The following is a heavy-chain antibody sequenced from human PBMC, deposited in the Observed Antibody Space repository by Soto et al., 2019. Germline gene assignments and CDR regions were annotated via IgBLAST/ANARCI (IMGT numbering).Heavy chain of an antibody. CDR2: INSDGSST. CDR1: GFTFSSSA. Sequence: GGSLRLCCSASGFTFSSSAVAWVRQAPGKGLVWVSSINSDGSSTSYADSVKGRFTISRDNAKNTLYLQMNSLRAEDTAVYYCARDHRGFRAPIDYWGQGTLVTVSS. CDR3: ARDHRGFRAPIDY. D-gene: IGHD3-10*01. V-gene: IGHV3-74*01. J-gene: IGHJ4*02.